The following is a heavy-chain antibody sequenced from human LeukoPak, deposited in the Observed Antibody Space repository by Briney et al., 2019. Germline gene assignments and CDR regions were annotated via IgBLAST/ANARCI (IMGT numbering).Heavy chain of an antibody. CDR2: ISYDGSNK. V-gene: IGHV3-30*18. CDR3: AKTGGDYYDSSGYLYYFDY. D-gene: IGHD3-22*01. CDR1: GFSFTTYG. J-gene: IGHJ4*02. Sequence: PGRSLRLSCAASGFSFTTYGMHWVRQAPGKGLEWVAVISYDGSNKYYADSVKGRFTISRDNSNNTLYLQMNSLRAEDTAVYYCAKTGGDYYDSSGYLYYFDYWGQGTLVTVSS.